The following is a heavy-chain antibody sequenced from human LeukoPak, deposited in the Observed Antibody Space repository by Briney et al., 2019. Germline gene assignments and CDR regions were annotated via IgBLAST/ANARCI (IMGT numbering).Heavy chain of an antibody. Sequence: PGGSLRLSCAASGFTLSSYAMSWVRQVPGKGLEWVTVISCTASAQYYADSVKGRFTISRDDSKNTLYLQMNSLRPEDTAVYYCAKEANYCNSRHYDYWGQGILVTVSS. D-gene: IGHD4-11*01. CDR2: ISCTASAQ. J-gene: IGHJ4*02. CDR3: AKEANYCNSRHYDY. CDR1: GFTLSSYA. V-gene: IGHV3-30*18.